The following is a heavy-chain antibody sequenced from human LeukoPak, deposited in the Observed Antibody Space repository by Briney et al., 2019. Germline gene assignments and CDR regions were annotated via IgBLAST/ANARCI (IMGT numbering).Heavy chain of an antibody. D-gene: IGHD3-22*01. Sequence: GGSLRLSCAASRFIFSSYAMHWVRQAPGKGLEWVAIMSYDGTNKYYADSVKGRFTISRDNSKNTLYLQMNSLRPEDTAVYYCARTLFTMIIEASFDYWGQGTLVTVSS. J-gene: IGHJ4*02. V-gene: IGHV3-30*04. CDR2: MSYDGTNK. CDR1: RFIFSSYA. CDR3: ARTLFTMIIEASFDY.